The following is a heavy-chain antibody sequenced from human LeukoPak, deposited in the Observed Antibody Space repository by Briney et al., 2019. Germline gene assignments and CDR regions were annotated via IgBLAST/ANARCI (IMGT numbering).Heavy chain of an antibody. CDR2: IYSGGST. J-gene: IGHJ4*02. V-gene: IGHV3-66*02. CDR1: GITVSGNY. D-gene: IGHD3-16*01. Sequence: GGSLRLSCAVSGITVSGNYMTWVRQAPGKGLDWVSAIYSGGSTYYADSVKGRFTISRDNSKNTLYLQMNSLRPEDMAVYYCASLGYWGQGTLVTVSS. CDR3: ASLGY.